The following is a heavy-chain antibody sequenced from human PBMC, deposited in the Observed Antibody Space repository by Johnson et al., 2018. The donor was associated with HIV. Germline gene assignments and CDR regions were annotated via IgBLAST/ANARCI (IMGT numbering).Heavy chain of an antibody. CDR3: ARDFSVDYERGAFDI. J-gene: IGHJ3*02. Sequence: RLVESGGGVVQPGRSLRLSCAASGFTFSSYPMHWVRQAPGKGLEWVAVITYDGSNKYYADSVKGRFTISRENAKNSLYLQMNSLRPEDTAVYYCARDFSVDYERGAFDIWGQGTMVTVSS. D-gene: IGHD4-17*01. V-gene: IGHV3-30*14. CDR2: ITYDGSNK. CDR1: GFTFSSYP.